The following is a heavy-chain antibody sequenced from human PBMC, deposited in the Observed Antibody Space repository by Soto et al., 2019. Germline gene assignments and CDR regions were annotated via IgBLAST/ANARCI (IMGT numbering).Heavy chain of an antibody. CDR1: GGSFSGYY. CDR2: INHRGST. V-gene: IGHV4-34*01. Sequence: QVQLQQWGAGLLKPSETLSLTCAVYGGSFSGYYWSWIRQPPGKGLEWIGEINHRGSTKYNPSLKSRVTISGDTSKTQFSLRLSSVTAADTALYYCARGGLMVYAMFDYWGQGTLVTVSS. CDR3: ARGGLMVYAMFDY. D-gene: IGHD2-8*01. J-gene: IGHJ4*02.